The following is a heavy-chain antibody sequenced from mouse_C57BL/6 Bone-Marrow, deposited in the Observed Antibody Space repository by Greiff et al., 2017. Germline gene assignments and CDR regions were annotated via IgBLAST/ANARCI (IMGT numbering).Heavy chain of an antibody. CDR1: GYTFTSYG. CDR2: IYPRSGNT. J-gene: IGHJ4*01. CDR3: AIYDGYYNYAMDY. Sequence: VQLQESGAELARPGASVKLSCKASGYTFTSYGISWVKQRTGQGLEWIGEIYPRSGNTYYNEKFKGKATLTADKSSSTAYMELRSLTSEDSAVYFCAIYDGYYNYAMDYWGQGTSVTVSS. V-gene: IGHV1-81*01. D-gene: IGHD2-3*01.